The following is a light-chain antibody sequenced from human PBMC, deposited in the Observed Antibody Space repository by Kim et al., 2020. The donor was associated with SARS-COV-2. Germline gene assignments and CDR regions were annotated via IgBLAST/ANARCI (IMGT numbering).Light chain of an antibody. CDR3: QQSYSTPWT. V-gene: IGKV1-39*01. Sequence: IQLTQSPSSLSASVGDRVTITCRASQSISSYLNWYQQKPGKAPKLLIYAASSLQSGVPSRFSGSGSGTDFTLTISSLQPEGFATYYCQQSYSTPWTFGQGTKVDIK. CDR1: QSISSY. J-gene: IGKJ1*01. CDR2: AAS.